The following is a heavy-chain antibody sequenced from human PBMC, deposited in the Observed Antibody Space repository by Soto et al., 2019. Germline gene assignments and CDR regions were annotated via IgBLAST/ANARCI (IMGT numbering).Heavy chain of an antibody. CDR2: VYYSGAT. CDR1: GGSISRYY. D-gene: IGHD5-18*01. Sequence: PAETLSLTCTVSGGSISRYYWSWIRQATGKGLEWIGNVYYSGATNYNPSLKSRVTISVDRSKNEFSLKLTSVTAADTAVYYCARYADTAMFYYVMDVWGQGTTVTVSS. J-gene: IGHJ6*02. CDR3: ARYADTAMFYYVMDV. V-gene: IGHV4-59*01.